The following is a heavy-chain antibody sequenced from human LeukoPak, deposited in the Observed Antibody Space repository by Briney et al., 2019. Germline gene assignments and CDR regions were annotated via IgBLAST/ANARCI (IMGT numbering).Heavy chain of an antibody. CDR1: GYSFTSYW. V-gene: IGHV5-10-1*01. Sequence: GESLKISCKGSGYSFTSYWISWVRRMPGKGLEWMGRIDPSDSYTNYSPSFQGHVTISADKSISTAYLQWSSLKASDTAMYYCARRSNYDSSGYYPTPFDYWGQGTLVTVSS. CDR3: ARRSNYDSSGYYPTPFDY. D-gene: IGHD3-22*01. CDR2: IDPSDSYT. J-gene: IGHJ4*02.